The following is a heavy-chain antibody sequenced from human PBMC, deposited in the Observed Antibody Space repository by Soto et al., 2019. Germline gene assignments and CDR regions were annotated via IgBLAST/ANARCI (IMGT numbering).Heavy chain of an antibody. V-gene: IGHV3-7*01. D-gene: IGHD3-10*01. CDR1: GFTFSSYW. Sequence: GGSLRLSCAASGFTFSSYWMSWVRQAPGKGLEWVANIKQDGSEKYSVDSVKGRFTIARDNTKNSLYLIMNSLRAEDTAVYYCARDQTYYDGSGTNRPYYYYYGMDVWGQGTTVTVSS. CDR2: IKQDGSEK. J-gene: IGHJ6*02. CDR3: ARDQTYYDGSGTNRPYYYYYGMDV.